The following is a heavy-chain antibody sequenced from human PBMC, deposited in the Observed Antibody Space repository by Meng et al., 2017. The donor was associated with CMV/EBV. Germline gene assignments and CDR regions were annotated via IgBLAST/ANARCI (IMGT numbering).Heavy chain of an antibody. CDR1: GFTFSSYG. J-gene: IGHJ6*02. D-gene: IGHD6-13*01. V-gene: IGHV3-33*06. CDR2: IWYDGSNK. Sequence: GESLKISCAASGFTFSSYGVHWVRQAPGKGLEWVAVIWYDGSNKYYADSVKGRFTISRDNSKNTLYLQMNSLRAEDTAVYYCAKEQGSMRQQLAYYYYYGMDVWGQGTTVTVSS. CDR3: AKEQGSMRQQLAYYYYYGMDV.